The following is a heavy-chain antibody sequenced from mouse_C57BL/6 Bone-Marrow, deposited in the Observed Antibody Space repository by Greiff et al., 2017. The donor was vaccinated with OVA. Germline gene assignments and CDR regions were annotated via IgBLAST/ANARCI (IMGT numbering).Heavy chain of an antibody. CDR2: ISDGGSYT. CDR1: GFTFSSYA. J-gene: IGHJ2*01. CDR3: ASDLYFLDY. D-gene: IGHD1-1*01. V-gene: IGHV5-4*01. Sequence: EVQLVESGGGLVKPGGSLKLSCAASGFTFSSYAMSWVRQPPEKRLEWVATISDGGSYTYYPDNVKGRFTISRDNAKNNLYLQMSHLKSEDTAMYYCASDLYFLDYWGQGTTLTVSS.